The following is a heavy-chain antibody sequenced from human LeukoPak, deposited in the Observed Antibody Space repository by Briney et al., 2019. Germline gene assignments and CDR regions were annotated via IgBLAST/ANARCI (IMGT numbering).Heavy chain of an antibody. CDR3: ARDRYSSSTSCYDYYYYYYMDV. CDR1: GYTFTSYG. Sequence: SVKLPCKASGYTFTSYGISWVRQAPGQGLEWMGWISAYNGDTNYAQKLQGRVTMTTDTSTSTAYMELRSLRSDDTAVYYCARDRYSSSTSCYDYYYYYYMDVWGKGTTVTVSS. J-gene: IGHJ6*03. D-gene: IGHD2-2*01. CDR2: ISAYNGDT. V-gene: IGHV1-18*01.